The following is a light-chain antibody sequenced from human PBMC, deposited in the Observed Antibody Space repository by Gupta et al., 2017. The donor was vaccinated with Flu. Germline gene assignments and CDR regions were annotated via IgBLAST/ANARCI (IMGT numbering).Light chain of an antibody. CDR2: VAS. CDR3: QQYGSSPRT. CDR1: RSVSSSY. J-gene: IGKJ1*01. Sequence: EHALTQSQGTPSLSPGESATLTYRASRSVSSSYLAWYQQKPGQAPRLLIYVASRRATGIPDRFSGSWSGTYFTLTISRLEPEDFAVYYCQQYGSSPRTFGQGTKVEIK. V-gene: IGKV3-20*01.